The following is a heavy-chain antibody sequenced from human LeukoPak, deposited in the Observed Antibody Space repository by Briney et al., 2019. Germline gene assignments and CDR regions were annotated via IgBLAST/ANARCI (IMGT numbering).Heavy chain of an antibody. CDR3: ARDRGGSYDSSGWRHYYYMDV. CDR1: GGSISSGGYY. CDR2: IYHSGST. D-gene: IGHD6-19*01. Sequence: SETLSLTCTVSGGSISSGGYYWSWIRQPPGKGLEWIGYIYHSGSTYYNPSLKSRVTISVDRSKNQFSLKLSSVTAADTAVYYCARDRGGSYDSSGWRHYYYMDVWGKGTTVTVSS. V-gene: IGHV4-30-2*01. J-gene: IGHJ6*03.